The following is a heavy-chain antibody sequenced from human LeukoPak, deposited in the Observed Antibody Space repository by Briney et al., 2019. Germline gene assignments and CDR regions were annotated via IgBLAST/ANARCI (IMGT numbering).Heavy chain of an antibody. Sequence: RAGGSLRLSCAASGFTFSSYGMHWVRQAPGKGLEWVSIIWYDGSNKFYADSVKGRFTISRDNSKNTLYLQMNSLRAEDTAVYYCAKIGVSPLKGSWLYYFDYWGQGTLVTVSS. CDR3: AKIGVSPLKGSWLYYFDY. CDR2: IWYDGSNK. J-gene: IGHJ4*02. CDR1: GFTFSSYG. V-gene: IGHV3-33*06. D-gene: IGHD6-13*01.